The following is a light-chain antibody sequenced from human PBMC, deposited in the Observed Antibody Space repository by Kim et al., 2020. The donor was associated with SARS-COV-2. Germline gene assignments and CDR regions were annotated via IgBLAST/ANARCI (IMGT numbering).Light chain of an antibody. Sequence: ASVGDGVTLTWRGSQSISSYLNWDQQRPGKAPKLLIYAASRLQSGVPSRLSGSGSGTDFTLTISSLQPEDFATYYCQQSYSTFWTFGQGTKVDIK. CDR1: QSISSY. J-gene: IGKJ1*01. CDR3: QQSYSTFWT. V-gene: IGKV1-39*01. CDR2: AAS.